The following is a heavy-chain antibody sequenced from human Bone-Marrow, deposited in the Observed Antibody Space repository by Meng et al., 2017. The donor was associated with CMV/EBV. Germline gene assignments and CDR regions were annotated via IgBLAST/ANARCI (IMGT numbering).Heavy chain of an antibody. V-gene: IGHV4-30-4*08. CDR3: AKLSGSGTTSSGYHYAFDS. CDR1: GDSINSGDYY. Sequence: VQLQESARGLVKPSQTLSLTCSVSGDSINSGDYYWSWIRQPPGKGLEWIGYIYYSGSTYYNPSLESRLTISVDTSKNQFSLNLSSVTAADTAVYFCAKLSGSGTTSSGYHYAFDSWGQGTLVTVSS. J-gene: IGHJ4*02. D-gene: IGHD3-22*01. CDR2: IYYSGST.